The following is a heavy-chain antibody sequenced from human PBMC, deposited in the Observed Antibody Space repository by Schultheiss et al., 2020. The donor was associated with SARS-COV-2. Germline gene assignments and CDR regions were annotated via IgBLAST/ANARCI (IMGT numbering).Heavy chain of an antibody. V-gene: IGHV3-23*01. CDR3: ARATRYSYGLNWFDP. CDR1: GFTFDDYA. J-gene: IGHJ5*02. Sequence: GGSLRLSCSASGFTFDDYAMHWVRQAPGKGLEWVSGISGSGGSTYYADSVKGRFTISRDNSKNTLYLQMNSLRAEDTAVYYCARATRYSYGLNWFDPWGQGTLVTVSS. CDR2: ISGSGGST. D-gene: IGHD5-18*01.